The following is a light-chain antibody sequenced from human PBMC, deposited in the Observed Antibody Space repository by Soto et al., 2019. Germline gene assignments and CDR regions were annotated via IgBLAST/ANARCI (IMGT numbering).Light chain of an antibody. CDR2: DVS. CDR1: SSDVGAYNY. V-gene: IGLV2-11*01. J-gene: IGLJ2*01. Sequence: QSVLTQPRSVSGSPGQSVTISCTGTSSDVGAYNYVSWYQQHPGKAPKFMIYDVSKRPSGVPDRFSGSKSGNTASLTISGLHAEDEADYYCCSYAGYYTVFGGGTKVTVL. CDR3: CSYAGYYTV.